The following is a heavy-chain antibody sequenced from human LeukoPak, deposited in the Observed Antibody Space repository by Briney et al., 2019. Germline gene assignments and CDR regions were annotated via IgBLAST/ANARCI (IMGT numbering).Heavy chain of an antibody. CDR2: ISYDGSNK. Sequence: PGGSLRLSCAASGFTFSSYAMHWVRRAPGKGLEWVAVISYDGSNKYYADSVKGRFTISRDNSKNTLYLQMNSLRAEDTAVYYCARELRYFDWLPLVNWGQGTLVTVSS. J-gene: IGHJ4*02. CDR3: ARELRYFDWLPLVN. D-gene: IGHD3-9*01. CDR1: GFTFSSYA. V-gene: IGHV3-30-3*01.